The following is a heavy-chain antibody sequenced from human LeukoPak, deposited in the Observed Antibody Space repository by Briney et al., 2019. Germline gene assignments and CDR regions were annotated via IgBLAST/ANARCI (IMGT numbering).Heavy chain of an antibody. D-gene: IGHD4-17*01. CDR3: ARDRSYGDYGYYYYGMDV. Sequence: ASVKVSCKASGYTFNNYYMHWVRQAPGQGLEWMGIINPSGGSTSYAQKFQGRVTMTRDTSTSTVYMELSSLRSEDTAVYYCARDRSYGDYGYYYYGMDVWGQGTTVTVSS. J-gene: IGHJ6*02. CDR1: GYTFNNYY. CDR2: INPSGGST. V-gene: IGHV1-46*02.